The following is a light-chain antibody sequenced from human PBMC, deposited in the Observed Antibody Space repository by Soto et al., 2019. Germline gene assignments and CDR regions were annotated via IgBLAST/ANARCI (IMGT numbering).Light chain of an antibody. CDR3: QSYDRALSDSV. V-gene: IGLV1-40*01. CDR1: TSNIGAGYH. Sequence: QSALTQPPSVSGAPGQRVTISCTGSTSNIGAGYHVHWYQQLPGTAPKLLIYNNNLRPSGVPDRFSGFKSDTSAASLAITGLQSEDDADYYCQSYDRALSDSVFGGGTKLTVL. CDR2: NNN. J-gene: IGLJ3*02.